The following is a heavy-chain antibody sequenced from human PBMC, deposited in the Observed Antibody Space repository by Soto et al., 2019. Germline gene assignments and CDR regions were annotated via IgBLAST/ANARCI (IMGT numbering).Heavy chain of an antibody. D-gene: IGHD3-22*01. Sequence: SETLSLTCTVSGGSISGYYWRWIRQPPGKGLEWIGYIYYSGSTNYNPSLKSRVTISVDTSKNQFSLKLSSVTAADTAVYYCASMIVVVYAEYFQHWGQGTLVTVS. V-gene: IGHV4-59*01. CDR2: IYYSGST. CDR1: GGSISGYY. J-gene: IGHJ1*01. CDR3: ASMIVVVYAEYFQH.